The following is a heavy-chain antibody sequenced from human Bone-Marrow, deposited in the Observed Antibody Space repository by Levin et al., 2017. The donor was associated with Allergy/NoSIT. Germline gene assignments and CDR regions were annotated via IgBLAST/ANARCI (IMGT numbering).Heavy chain of an antibody. Sequence: ASVKVSCKASGYTFTGYYMHWVRQAPGQGLEWMGRINPNSGGTNYAQKFQGRVTMTRDTSISTAYMELSRLRSDDTAVYYCARGGEDYYDSSGYSYWGQGTLVTVSS. D-gene: IGHD3-22*01. CDR3: ARGGEDYYDSSGYSY. CDR2: INPNSGGT. J-gene: IGHJ4*02. CDR1: GYTFTGYY. V-gene: IGHV1-2*06.